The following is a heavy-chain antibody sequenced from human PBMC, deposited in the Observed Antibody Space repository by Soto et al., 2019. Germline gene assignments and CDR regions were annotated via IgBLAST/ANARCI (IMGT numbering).Heavy chain of an antibody. J-gene: IGHJ4*02. Sequence: ASVKVSCKASGYTFTSYGISWVRQAPGQGLEWMGGISAYNGNTNYAQKLQDRDTMTTDTSTSTAYMELRSLRYDDTAVYYCARCTPPITICGVVMNFDYRGQGTLVTVSS. CDR2: ISAYNGNT. V-gene: IGHV1-18*01. D-gene: IGHD3-3*01. CDR1: GYTFTSYG. CDR3: ARCTPPITICGVVMNFDY.